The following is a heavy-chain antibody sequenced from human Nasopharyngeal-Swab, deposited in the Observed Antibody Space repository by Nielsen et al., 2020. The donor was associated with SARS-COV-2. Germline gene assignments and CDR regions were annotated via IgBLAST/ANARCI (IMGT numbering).Heavy chain of an antibody. Sequence: GESLKISCAASGFTFSSFGMHWVRQAPGKGLEWVALISYDGSNKYYADSVKGRFTISRDNSKNTLYLQMNSLRAEDTAVYYCARDEGAHNSWGQGTLVTVSS. V-gene: IGHV3-30*03. CDR2: ISYDGSNK. CDR1: GFTFSSFG. J-gene: IGHJ4*02. D-gene: IGHD3-16*01. CDR3: ARDEGAHNS.